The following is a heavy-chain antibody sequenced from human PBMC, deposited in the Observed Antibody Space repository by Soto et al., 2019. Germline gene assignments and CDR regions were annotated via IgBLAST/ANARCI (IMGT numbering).Heavy chain of an antibody. D-gene: IGHD3-9*01. CDR1: GFTFSSYG. J-gene: IGHJ6*02. V-gene: IGHV3-30*18. Sequence: PGGSLRLSCAASGFTFSSYGMHWVRQAPGKGLEWVAVISYDGSNKYYADSVKGRFTISRDNSKNTLYLQMNSLRPEDTAVYYCAKDLTSYGYYGMDVWGQGTTVTVSS. CDR2: ISYDGSNK. CDR3: AKDLTSYGYYGMDV.